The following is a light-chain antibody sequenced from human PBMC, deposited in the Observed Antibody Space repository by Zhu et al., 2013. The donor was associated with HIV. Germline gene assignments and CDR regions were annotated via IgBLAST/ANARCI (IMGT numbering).Light chain of an antibody. CDR1: ENIRSW. V-gene: IGKV1-5*03. CDR3: QQYQTFMYT. CDR2: KAS. Sequence: DVQMTQSPTTLSASVGDRVTITCRATENIRSWLAWYQQKPGKAPKLLLYKASDLEIGVPSRFSGTGSGTEFILTISSLQPDDFATYYCQQYQTFMYTFGPGDRRWRSN. J-gene: IGKJ2*01.